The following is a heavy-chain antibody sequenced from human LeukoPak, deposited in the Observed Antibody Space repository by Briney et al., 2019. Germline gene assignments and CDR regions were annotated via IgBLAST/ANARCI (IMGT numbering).Heavy chain of an antibody. D-gene: IGHD3-10*01. CDR2: IYYSGST. V-gene: IGHV4-59*08. Sequence: PSETLSLICTVSGGSISSYYWSWIRQPPGKGLEWIAYIYYSGSTNYNPSLKSRVTISLDTSKNQFSLKLTSVTAADTAVYYCARHGGEVRGVIISSFDYWGQGTLVTVSS. CDR3: ARHGGEVRGVIISSFDY. J-gene: IGHJ4*02. CDR1: GGSISSYY.